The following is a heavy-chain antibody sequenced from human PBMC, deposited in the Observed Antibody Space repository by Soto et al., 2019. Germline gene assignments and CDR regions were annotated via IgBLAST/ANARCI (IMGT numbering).Heavy chain of an antibody. Sequence: QVQLVQSGAEVKKPGSSVKVSCKASGGSFGKSAINWVRQTPGQGLEWLGGFIPVYRTLNYAQKFQGRVTITADESTGTAYMTLSSLASDDTAVYYCAGGNFRYWGQGTLVTVSS. CDR2: FIPVYRTL. CDR3: AGGNFRY. V-gene: IGHV1-69*01. J-gene: IGHJ4*02. CDR1: GGSFGKSA.